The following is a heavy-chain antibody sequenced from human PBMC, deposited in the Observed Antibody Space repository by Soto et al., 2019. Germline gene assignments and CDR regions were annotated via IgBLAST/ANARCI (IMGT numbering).Heavy chain of an antibody. D-gene: IGHD4-17*01. CDR2: ISSSSSYT. J-gene: IGHJ5*02. Sequence: QVQLVESGGGLVKPGGSLRLSCAASGFTFSDYYMSWIRQAPGKGREWVSYISSSSSYTNYADSVKGRFTISRDNAKNSLYLQMNSLRAEDTAVYYCAKSLTTVGDWFDPWGQGTLVTVSS. CDR3: AKSLTTVGDWFDP. V-gene: IGHV3-11*06. CDR1: GFTFSDYY.